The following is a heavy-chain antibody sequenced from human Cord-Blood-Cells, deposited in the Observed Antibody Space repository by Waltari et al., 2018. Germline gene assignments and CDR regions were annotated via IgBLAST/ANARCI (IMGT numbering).Heavy chain of an antibody. Sequence: QVQLVQSGSELKKPGASVKVSCKASGYTFTSYAMNWVRQAPGQGLEGMGWLRTHPANPTYAQGFTGRFVFSLDTSVSPAYLQICSLKAEDTAVYYCARFSSSSAFDIWGQGTMVTVSS. J-gene: IGHJ3*02. D-gene: IGHD6-6*01. CDR2: LRTHPANP. CDR3: ARFSSSSAFDI. CDR1: GYTFTSYA. V-gene: IGHV7-4-1*01.